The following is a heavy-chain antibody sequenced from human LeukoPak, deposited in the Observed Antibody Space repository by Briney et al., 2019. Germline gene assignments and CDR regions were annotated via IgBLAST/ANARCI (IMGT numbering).Heavy chain of an antibody. J-gene: IGHJ3*02. V-gene: IGHV1-24*01. CDR2: IDPEDGET. CDR1: GYTLTELS. Sequence: GASVKVSCKVSGYTLTELSMHWVRQAPGKGLEWMGGIDPEDGETFYAQKFQGRVTMTEDTSTDTAYMELSSLRSEDTAVYYCATSQHLGKEYYYDSSGLGVAFDIWGQGTMVTVSS. D-gene: IGHD3-22*01. CDR3: ATSQHLGKEYYYDSSGLGVAFDI.